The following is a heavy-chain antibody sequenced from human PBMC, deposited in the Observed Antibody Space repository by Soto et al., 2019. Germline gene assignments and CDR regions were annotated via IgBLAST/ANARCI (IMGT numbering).Heavy chain of an antibody. CDR2: INPNSGGT. Sequence: QVQLVQSGAEVKKPGASVKVSCKASGYTFTGYYMHWVRQAPGQGLEWMGWINPNSGGTNYAQKFQGWVTMTRDTSISTAYMELSRLRSDDTAMYYCARGGPRLIYSSGEEFDYWGQGTLVTVSS. D-gene: IGHD6-19*01. CDR1: GYTFTGYY. CDR3: ARGGPRLIYSSGEEFDY. V-gene: IGHV1-2*04. J-gene: IGHJ4*02.